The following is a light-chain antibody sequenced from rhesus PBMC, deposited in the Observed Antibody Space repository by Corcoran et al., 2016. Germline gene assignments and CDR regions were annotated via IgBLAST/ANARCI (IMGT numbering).Light chain of an antibody. CDR3: MQGTQLPLT. CDR2: FAS. V-gene: IGKV2-91*01. J-gene: IGKJ4*01. CDR1: RSLLHSNGYTY. Sequence: DIVMTQTPLSLPVTPGEPASISCRSSRSLLHSNGYTYLYWFLQQPGQSPQVLMYFASYRASGVPDSVSGSGSGTAFKLEISRVEAEDIGVYYCMQGTQLPLTFGGGTKVEIK.